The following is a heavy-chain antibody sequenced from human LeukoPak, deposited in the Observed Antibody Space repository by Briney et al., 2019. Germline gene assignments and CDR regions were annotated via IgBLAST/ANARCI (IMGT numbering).Heavy chain of an antibody. J-gene: IGHJ4*02. CDR3: TKYYYDSSGFYYHYDY. CDR2: IRSKTEGGTT. V-gene: IGHV3-15*01. Sequence: GGSLRLSCAASGFTLSNAWMSWVRQAPGKGLEWVGRIRSKTEGGTTEYAAPVKGRFTISRDDTKNTLYLQMYSLKTEGTAVYYCTKYYYDSSGFYYHYDYWGQGTLSPSPQ. D-gene: IGHD3-22*01. CDR1: GFTLSNAW.